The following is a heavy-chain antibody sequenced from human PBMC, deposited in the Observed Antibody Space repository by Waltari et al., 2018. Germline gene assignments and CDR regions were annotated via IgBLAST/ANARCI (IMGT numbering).Heavy chain of an antibody. D-gene: IGHD6-19*01. CDR2: ISYDGSNK. CDR3: ARERYSSGWYVGADFDY. V-gene: IGHV3-30*09. J-gene: IGHJ4*02. CDR1: GFTFSSYA. Sequence: QVQLVESGGGVVQPGRSLRLSCAASGFTFSSYAMHWVRQAPGKGLEWVAVISYDGSNKYYADAVKGRFAISRDNSKNTLYLQMSSLRSEDTAVYYCARERYSSGWYVGADFDYWGQGTLVTVSS.